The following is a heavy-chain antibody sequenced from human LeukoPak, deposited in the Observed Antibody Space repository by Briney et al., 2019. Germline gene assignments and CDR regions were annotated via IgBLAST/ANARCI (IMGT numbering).Heavy chain of an antibody. J-gene: IGHJ4*02. Sequence: SVKISCKASGGTFSSYAISWVRQAPGQGLEWMGRIIPILGIANYAQKFQGRVTITADKSTSTAYMELSSLRSEDTAVYYCARDHVAVALGYWGQGTLVTVSS. D-gene: IGHD6-19*01. CDR2: IIPILGIA. CDR3: ARDHVAVALGY. V-gene: IGHV1-69*04. CDR1: GGTFSSYA.